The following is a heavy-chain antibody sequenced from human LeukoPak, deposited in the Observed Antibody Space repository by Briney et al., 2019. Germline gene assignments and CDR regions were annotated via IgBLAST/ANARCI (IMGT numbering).Heavy chain of an antibody. V-gene: IGHV4-59*01. D-gene: IGHD3-3*01. CDR2: IYYSGST. J-gene: IGHJ4*02. CDR3: AREPRFYDFWSGFIDY. CDR1: GGSISSYY. Sequence: SETLSLTCTVSGGSISSYYWSWIRQPPGKGLEWIGYIYYSGSTNCNPSLKSRVTISVDTSKNQFSLKLSSVTAADTAVYYCAREPRFYDFWSGFIDYWGQGTLVTVSS.